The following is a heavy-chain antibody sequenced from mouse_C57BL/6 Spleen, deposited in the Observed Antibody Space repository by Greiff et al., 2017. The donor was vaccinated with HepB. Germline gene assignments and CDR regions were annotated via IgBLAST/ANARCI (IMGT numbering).Heavy chain of an antibody. CDR1: GYTFTSYW. D-gene: IGHD1-1*01. Sequence: QVQLQQPGAELVKPGASVKLSCKASGYTFTSYWMHWVKQRPGQGLEWIGMIHPNSGSTNYNEKFKSKATLTVDKSSSTAYMQLSSLTSEDSAVYYCARSYYCGRETLYYFDYWGQGTTLTVSS. J-gene: IGHJ2*01. CDR3: ARSYYCGRETLYYFDY. V-gene: IGHV1-64*01. CDR2: IHPNSGST.